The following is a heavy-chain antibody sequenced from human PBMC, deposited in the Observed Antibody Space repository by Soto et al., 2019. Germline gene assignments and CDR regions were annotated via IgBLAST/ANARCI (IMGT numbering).Heavy chain of an antibody. V-gene: IGHV3-30*18. CDR3: AKGTLWFGEPLYGMVV. CDR1: GFTFSSYG. J-gene: IGHJ6*02. CDR2: ISYDGSNK. D-gene: IGHD3-10*01. Sequence: QVQLVESGGGVVQPGRSLRLSCAASGFTFSSYGMHWVRQAPGKGLEWVAVISYDGSNKYYADSVKGRFTISRDNSKNTLYLQMNSLRAEDTAVYYCAKGTLWFGEPLYGMVVWGQGTTVTVSS.